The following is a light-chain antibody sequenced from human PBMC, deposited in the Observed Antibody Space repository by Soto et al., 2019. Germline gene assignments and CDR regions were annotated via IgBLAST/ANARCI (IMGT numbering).Light chain of an antibody. Sequence: DVPMTQSPSSLSASVGDRVTITCQASRDITNYLNWYQQKPGKAPNLLIYDASNLETGVPSRFSGSGSGTDFTFTINRLQPEDIAIYYCQQYDNLPLTFGGGTKVEIK. J-gene: IGKJ4*01. CDR1: RDITNY. V-gene: IGKV1-33*01. CDR2: DAS. CDR3: QQYDNLPLT.